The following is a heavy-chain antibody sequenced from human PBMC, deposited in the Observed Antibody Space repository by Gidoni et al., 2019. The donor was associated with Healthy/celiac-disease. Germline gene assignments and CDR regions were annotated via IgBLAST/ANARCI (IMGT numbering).Heavy chain of an antibody. CDR1: GGAISSSRYY. V-gene: IGHV4-39*01. J-gene: IGHJ5*02. CDR3: ASPSAIRYNWFDP. D-gene: IGHD4-17*01. CDR2: IYYRGST. Sequence: QLQLQESGPGLVKPSETLSLTCTVAGGAISSSRYYWGWIRQPPGKGLEWIWSIYYRGSTYYNPSLKSRVTISVDTSKNQFSLKLSFVTAADTAVYYCASPSAIRYNWFDPWGQGTLVTVSS.